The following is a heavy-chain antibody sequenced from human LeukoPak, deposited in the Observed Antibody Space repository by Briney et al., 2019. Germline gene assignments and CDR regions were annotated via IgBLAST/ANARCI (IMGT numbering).Heavy chain of an antibody. J-gene: IGHJ4*02. V-gene: IGHV3-30*02. Sequence: GESLRLSCAASGFAFNYAWGSWVRQAPGKRLEWVAFIRYDGSNKYYADSVKGRFTISRDNSKNTLYLQMNSMSAEDTAVYYCAKDGYCSGGSCPTLDYWGQGTLVTVSS. CDR2: IRYDGSNK. CDR1: GFAFNYAW. D-gene: IGHD2-15*01. CDR3: AKDGYCSGGSCPTLDY.